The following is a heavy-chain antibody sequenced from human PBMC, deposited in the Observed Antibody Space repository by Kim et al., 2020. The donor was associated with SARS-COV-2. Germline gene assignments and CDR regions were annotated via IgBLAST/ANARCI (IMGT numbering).Heavy chain of an antibody. J-gene: IGHJ3*01. CDR3: ARYTLVRGVIEDGFDF. D-gene: IGHD3-10*01. CDR2: VYYGGTI. Sequence: SETLSLTCTVSGGSIRSSSYYWGWIRQPPGKGLEWIGSVYYGGTIYYNPSLKSRVTISVDTSKNQFSLKLSSVTAADTAVYYCARYTLVRGVIEDGFDFWGQGTMVTVSS. CDR1: GGSIRSSSYY. V-gene: IGHV4-39*07.